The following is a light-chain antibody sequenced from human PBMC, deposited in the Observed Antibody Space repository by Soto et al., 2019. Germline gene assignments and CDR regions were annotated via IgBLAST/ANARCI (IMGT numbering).Light chain of an antibody. J-gene: IGLJ2*01. Sequence: QSVLTQSPSASASLGAWVKLTCTLSSGHSSYTIAWHQQQPQKGPRFLMNLNNDGSHTKGDGIPDRFSGSSSGAERYLTISSLQSEDEADYYCQTWGTGVVFGGGTKLTVL. CDR2: LNNDGSH. V-gene: IGLV4-69*01. CDR3: QTWGTGVV. CDR1: SGHSSYT.